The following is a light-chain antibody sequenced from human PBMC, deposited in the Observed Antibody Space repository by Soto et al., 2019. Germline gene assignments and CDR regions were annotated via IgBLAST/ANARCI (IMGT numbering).Light chain of an antibody. Sequence: DIQMTQSPSTLSASVGDRVTIICRASQSISSWLAWYQQKPGKAPKLLISKASNLDSGAPSRFSGSGSGTEFNLTISSLQPEDFATYYCQQYNSFIWTFGRGTQVDIK. V-gene: IGKV1-5*03. CDR1: QSISSW. CDR3: QQYNSFIWT. CDR2: KAS. J-gene: IGKJ1*01.